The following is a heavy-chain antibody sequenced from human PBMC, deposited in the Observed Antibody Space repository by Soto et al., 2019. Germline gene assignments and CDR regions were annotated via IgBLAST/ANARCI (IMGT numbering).Heavy chain of an antibody. D-gene: IGHD6-19*01. CDR3: ARRKQWLWDYYGMDV. CDR1: GFTFSSYE. CDR2: ISSSGSTI. Sequence: PGGSLRLSCAASGFTFSSYEMNWVRQAPGKGLEWVSYISSSGSTIYYADSVKGRFTISRDNAKNSLYLQMNSLRAEDTAVYYCARRKQWLWDYYGMDVWGQGTTVTVSS. J-gene: IGHJ6*02. V-gene: IGHV3-48*03.